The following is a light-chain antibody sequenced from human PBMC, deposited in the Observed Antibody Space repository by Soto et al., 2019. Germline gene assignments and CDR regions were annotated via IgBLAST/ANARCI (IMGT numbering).Light chain of an antibody. CDR1: SSDVGGYNY. CDR3: CSYAGSYTYV. CDR2: DVS. V-gene: IGLV2-11*01. J-gene: IGLJ1*01. Sequence: QSVLTQPRSVSGSPGQSVTISCTGTSSDVGGYNYVSWYQQHPGKAPKLMIYDVSKRPSGVPDRFSGSKSGNTASLTFSGFQAEDEADYYCCSYAGSYTYVFGTGTKLTVL.